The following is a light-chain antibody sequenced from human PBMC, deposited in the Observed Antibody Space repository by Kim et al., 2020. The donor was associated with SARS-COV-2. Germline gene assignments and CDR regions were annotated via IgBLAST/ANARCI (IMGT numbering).Light chain of an antibody. CDR1: QDISRY. V-gene: IGKV1-39*01. J-gene: IGKJ1*01. CDR3: QQTYSASRT. CDR2: TAS. Sequence: DIQMTQSPSSLSASVGDRVTITCRASQDISRYLNWYQQKPGKAPKLLIYTASSLQSGVPSRFTGSGSETDFNLTISSLQPEDFATYYCQQTYSASRTFCQGTKVDIK.